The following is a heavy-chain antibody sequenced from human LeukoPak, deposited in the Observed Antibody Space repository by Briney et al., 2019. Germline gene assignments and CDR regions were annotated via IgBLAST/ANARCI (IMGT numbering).Heavy chain of an antibody. D-gene: IGHD1-1*01. Sequence: SQTLSLTCTVSGGSISSGDYYWSWIRQPPGKGLEWIGYIYYSGSTYYNPSLKSRVTISVDTSKNQFSLKLSSVTAADTAVYYCARGKWNTKYYFDYWGQGTLVTVSS. CDR1: GGSISSGDYY. J-gene: IGHJ4*02. V-gene: IGHV4-30-4*01. CDR2: IYYSGST. CDR3: ARGKWNTKYYFDY.